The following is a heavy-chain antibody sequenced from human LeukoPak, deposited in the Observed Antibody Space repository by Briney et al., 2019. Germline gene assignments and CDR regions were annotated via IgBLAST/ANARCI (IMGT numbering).Heavy chain of an antibody. CDR3: VKTHFDHYYGLDV. CDR1: GFTFSSYA. J-gene: IGHJ6*02. Sequence: GGSLRLSCSASGFTFSSYAVHWVRQAPGKGLEYVSAISSNGGSTYYADSVKGRFTISRDNSKNTLYLQMSSLRVDDTAVYYCVKTHFDHYYGLDVWGQGTTAIVSS. V-gene: IGHV3-64D*09. CDR2: ISSNGGST.